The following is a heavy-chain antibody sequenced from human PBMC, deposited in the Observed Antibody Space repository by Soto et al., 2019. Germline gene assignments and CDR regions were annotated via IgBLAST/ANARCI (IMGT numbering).Heavy chain of an antibody. D-gene: IGHD1-1*01. Sequence: ASVKVSCKASGGTFSSYASSWVRQAPGQGLEWMGGIIPIFGTANYAQKFQGRVTITAAESTSTAYMELSSLRSEDTAVYYCARDQYNWKDFAGPSNAFDIWGQGTMVTVSS. CDR1: GGTFSSYA. V-gene: IGHV1-69*13. J-gene: IGHJ3*02. CDR3: ARDQYNWKDFAGPSNAFDI. CDR2: IIPIFGTA.